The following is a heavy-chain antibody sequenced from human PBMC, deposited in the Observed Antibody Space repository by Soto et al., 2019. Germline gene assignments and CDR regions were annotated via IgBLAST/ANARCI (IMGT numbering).Heavy chain of an antibody. Sequence: QVQLQESGPGLVKPSETLSLTCTVSGGSISSYYWSWIRQPPGKGLEWIGYIYYSGSTNYNPSLTSRVPISVDTSKNQFSLKLSSVPAADTAVYYCARVWGGAFDIWGQGTMVTVSS. CDR3: ARVWGGAFDI. V-gene: IGHV4-59*01. D-gene: IGHD3-10*01. J-gene: IGHJ3*02. CDR2: IYYSGST. CDR1: GGSISSYY.